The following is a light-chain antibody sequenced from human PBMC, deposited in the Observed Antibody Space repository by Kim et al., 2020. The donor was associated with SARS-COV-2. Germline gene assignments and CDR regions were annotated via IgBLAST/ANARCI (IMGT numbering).Light chain of an antibody. J-gene: IGKJ4*01. CDR2: DAS. V-gene: IGKV3-11*01. Sequence: EIVMTQSPATLSLSPGERATLSCRASQSVSSNLAWYQQKPGQAPRLLIYDASNRATGIPARFTGSGSGTDFSLTISSLEPEDFAVYYCQQHNTWPLTFGGGTKVDIK. CDR1: QSVSSN. CDR3: QQHNTWPLT.